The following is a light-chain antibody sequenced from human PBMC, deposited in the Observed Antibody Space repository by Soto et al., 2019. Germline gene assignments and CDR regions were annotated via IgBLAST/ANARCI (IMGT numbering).Light chain of an antibody. V-gene: IGKV1-5*01. CDR2: DAS. CDR3: QQYNSYSRT. J-gene: IGKJ1*01. CDR1: QSISSW. Sequence: DIPMTQSPSTLSESLVDRAPIXLRASQSISSWLAWYQQKPGKAPKLLIYDASSLESGVPSRFSGSGSGTEFTLTISSLQPDDFATYYCQQYNSYSRTFGQGTKVDIK.